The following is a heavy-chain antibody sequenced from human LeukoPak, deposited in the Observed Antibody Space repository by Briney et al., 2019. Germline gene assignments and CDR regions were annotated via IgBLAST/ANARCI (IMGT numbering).Heavy chain of an antibody. J-gene: IGHJ4*02. D-gene: IGHD1-26*01. CDR3: ARVGLKWELPFDY. CDR2: INPSGGST. Sequence: ASVTVSCKASGYTFTSYYMHWVRQAPGQGLEWMGIINPSGGSTSYAQKFQGRVTMNRDTSTSTVYMELSSLRSEDTAVYYCARVGLKWELPFDYWGQGTLVTVSS. CDR1: GYTFTSYY. V-gene: IGHV1-46*01.